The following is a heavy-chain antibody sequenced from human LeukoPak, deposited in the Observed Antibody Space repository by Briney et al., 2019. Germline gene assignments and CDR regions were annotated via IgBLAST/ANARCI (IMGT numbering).Heavy chain of an antibody. Sequence: SETLSLTCTVSGGSISSYYWSWIRQPPGKGLEWIGYIYYSGSTNYNPSLKSRVTISVDTSKNQFSLKLSSVTAADTAMYYCARLRTGYFDYWGQGTLVTVSS. V-gene: IGHV4-59*08. J-gene: IGHJ4*02. CDR2: IYYSGST. CDR3: ARLRTGYFDY. D-gene: IGHD1-14*01. CDR1: GGSISSYY.